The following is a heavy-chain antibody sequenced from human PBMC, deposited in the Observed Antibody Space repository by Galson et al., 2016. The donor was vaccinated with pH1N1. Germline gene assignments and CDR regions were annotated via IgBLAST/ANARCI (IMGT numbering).Heavy chain of an antibody. CDR2: IIPIFGTV. D-gene: IGHD3-10*02. CDR1: GVTFNSNS. CDR3: ARGTKYYVERNWFDP. Sequence: SVKVSCKASGVTFNSNSISWVRQAPGQRLEWMGGIIPIFGTVKYAHKLQGRVTIPADELATTVYMELSSLTSEYTAMYFCARGTKYYVERNWFDPWGQGTLVTVSS. V-gene: IGHV1-69*13. J-gene: IGHJ5*02.